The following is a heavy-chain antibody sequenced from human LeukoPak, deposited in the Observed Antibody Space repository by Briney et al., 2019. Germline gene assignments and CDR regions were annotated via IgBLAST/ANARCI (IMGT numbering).Heavy chain of an antibody. V-gene: IGHV3-9*01. D-gene: IGHD6-25*01. CDR3: AKDSGYGIYYYYGMDV. J-gene: IGHJ6*02. CDR2: ISWNSGSI. Sequence: GGSLRLSCAASGFTFDDYAMHWVGQAPGKGLEWVSGISWNSGSIGYADSVKGRFTISRDNAKNSLYLQMNSLRAEDTALYYCAKDSGYGIYYYYGMDVWGQGTTVTVSS. CDR1: GFTFDDYA.